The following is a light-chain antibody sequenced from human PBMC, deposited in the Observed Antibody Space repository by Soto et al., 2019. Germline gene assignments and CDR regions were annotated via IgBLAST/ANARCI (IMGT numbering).Light chain of an antibody. CDR2: TAS. Sequence: DIQMTHSPSTLSASVGDRVTITCRASQSISTWLAWYQQKPGKAPKLLIYTASNLERGVPSRFSGSGSGTEFTLTISSLQPDDFATYYCQQHNSYPRTFGQGTKVEMK. V-gene: IGKV1-5*03. CDR3: QQHNSYPRT. J-gene: IGKJ1*01. CDR1: QSISTW.